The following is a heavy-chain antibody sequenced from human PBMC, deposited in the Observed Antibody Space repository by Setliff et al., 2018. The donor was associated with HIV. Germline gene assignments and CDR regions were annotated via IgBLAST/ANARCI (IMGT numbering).Heavy chain of an antibody. CDR1: GGSISSSSYY. V-gene: IGHV4-39*01. CDR2: IYYSGST. D-gene: IGHD3-3*01. CDR3: ARCYYNFWSGYPLDYMDV. Sequence: SETLSLTCTVSGGSISSSSYYWAWIRQPPGKGLEWIGNIYYSGSTYYNPSLKTRVTISVDGSKNQFSLKLSSVTAADTAVYYCARCYYNFWSGYPLDYMDVWGKGTTVTVSS. J-gene: IGHJ6*03.